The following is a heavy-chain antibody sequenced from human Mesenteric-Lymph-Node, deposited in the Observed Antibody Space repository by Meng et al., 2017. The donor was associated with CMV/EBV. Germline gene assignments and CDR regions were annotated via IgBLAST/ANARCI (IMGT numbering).Heavy chain of an antibody. Sequence: GESLKISCAASGFTFSSFIMHWVRQAPGKGLEWLSSISASTKYIYYTDSLKGRFTVSRDNAKNSLFLHLSSLRVEDTAVYYCARDPNWGGFDYWGQGTLVTVSS. CDR3: ARDPNWGGFDY. D-gene: IGHD7-27*01. CDR1: GFTFSSFI. J-gene: IGHJ4*02. CDR2: ISASTKYI. V-gene: IGHV3-21*01.